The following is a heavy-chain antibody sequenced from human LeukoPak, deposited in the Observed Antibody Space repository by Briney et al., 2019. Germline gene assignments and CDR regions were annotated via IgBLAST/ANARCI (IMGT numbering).Heavy chain of an antibody. V-gene: IGHV4-34*01. Sequence: SETLSLTCAVYGGSFSGYYWSWLRQPPGKGLEWLGEINHSGSTNYNPSLKSRVTISVDTSKNQFSLKLSSVTAADTAVYYCARGAGSGWSQGNWFDPWGQGTLVTVSS. CDR1: GGSFSGYY. CDR3: ARGAGSGWSQGNWFDP. D-gene: IGHD6-19*01. CDR2: INHSGST. J-gene: IGHJ5*02.